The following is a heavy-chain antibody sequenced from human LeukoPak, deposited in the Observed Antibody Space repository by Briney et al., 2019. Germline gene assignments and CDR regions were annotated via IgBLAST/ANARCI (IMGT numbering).Heavy chain of an antibody. CDR1: GGSISSSSYY. Sequence: PSETLSLTCTVSGGSISSSSYYWGWIRQPPGKGLEWIGSIYYSGSTYNNPSLKSRVTISVDTSKNQFSLKLSSVTAADTAVYYCARGPYYDFWSGHYYYYYMDVWGKGTTVTVSS. CDR2: IYYSGST. D-gene: IGHD3-3*01. J-gene: IGHJ6*03. V-gene: IGHV4-39*01. CDR3: ARGPYYDFWSGHYYYYYMDV.